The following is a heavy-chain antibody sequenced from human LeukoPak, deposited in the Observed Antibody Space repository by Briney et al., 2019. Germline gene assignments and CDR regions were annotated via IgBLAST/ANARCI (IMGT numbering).Heavy chain of an antibody. CDR2: ISYDGKNK. D-gene: IGHD1-26*01. CDR3: AKDGDILGAAYYFDY. Sequence: GGSLRLSCAASGFTFSSYGMHWVRQAPGKGLEWVAVISYDGKNKYSVDSVKGRFTISRDNSKNTLYLQMNSLRAEDTAVYYCAKDGDILGAAYYFDYWGQGTLVTVSS. J-gene: IGHJ4*02. CDR1: GFTFSSYG. V-gene: IGHV3-30*18.